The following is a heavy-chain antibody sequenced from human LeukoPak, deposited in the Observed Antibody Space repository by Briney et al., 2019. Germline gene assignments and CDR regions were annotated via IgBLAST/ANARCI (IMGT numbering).Heavy chain of an antibody. V-gene: IGHV4-61*01. CDR3: ARETYYYDSSGYYHRYFDY. J-gene: IGHJ4*02. CDR1: GGSISSSSYF. Sequence: SETLSLTCSVSGGSISSSSYFWGWIRQPPGKGLEWIGYIYYSGSTNYNPSLKSRVTISVDTSKNQFSLKLSSVTAADTAVYYCARETYYYDSSGYYHRYFDYWGQGTLVTVSS. D-gene: IGHD3-22*01. CDR2: IYYSGST.